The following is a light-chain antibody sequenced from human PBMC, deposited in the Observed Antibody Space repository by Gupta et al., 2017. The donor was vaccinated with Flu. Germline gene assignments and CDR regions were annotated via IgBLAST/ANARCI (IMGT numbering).Light chain of an antibody. CDR3: CDYAGGHSVV. CDR1: SSDVGRSDH. CDR2: DVF. V-gene: IGLV2-11*01. Sequence: QSALTQPRSVSGSPGQSVTISCTGTSSDVGRSDHVSWHQQIPGKAPKIIIYDVFKRPSGVPDRFSGSKSGTAASLTIRGLQAEDAAYYSYCDYAGGHSVVFGGGTKLTVL. J-gene: IGLJ2*01.